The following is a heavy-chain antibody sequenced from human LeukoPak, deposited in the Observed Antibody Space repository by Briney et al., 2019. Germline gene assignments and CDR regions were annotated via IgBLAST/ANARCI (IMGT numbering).Heavy chain of an antibody. Sequence: GGSLRLSCAASGFTFSSYSMNWVRQAPGKGLEWVSYISSSSSTIYYADSVKGRFTISRDNAKNSLYLQMNSLRAEDTAVYCCARALFSAAAGRYYYGMAVWGQATTATVSS. V-gene: IGHV3-48*01. CDR2: ISSSSSTI. J-gene: IGHJ6*02. CDR1: GFTFSSYS. CDR3: ARALFSAAAGRYYYGMAV. D-gene: IGHD6-13*01.